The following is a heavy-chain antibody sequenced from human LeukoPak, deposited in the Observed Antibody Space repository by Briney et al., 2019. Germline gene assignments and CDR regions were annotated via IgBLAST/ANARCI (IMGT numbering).Heavy chain of an antibody. CDR3: AKDGEEADYYDSSGYYSIYY. V-gene: IGHV3-30*04. D-gene: IGHD3-22*01. CDR2: ISYDGSNK. J-gene: IGHJ4*02. CDR1: GFTFSSYA. Sequence: WGSLRLSCAASGFTFSSYAMHWVRQAPGKGLEWVAVISYDGSNKYYADSVKGRFTISRDNSKNTLYVQMNSLRTEDTAVYYCAKDGEEADYYDSSGYYSIYYWGQGTLVTVSS.